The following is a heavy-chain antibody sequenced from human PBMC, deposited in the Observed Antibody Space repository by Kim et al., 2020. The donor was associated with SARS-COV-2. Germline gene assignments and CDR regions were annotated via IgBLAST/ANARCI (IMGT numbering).Heavy chain of an antibody. CDR1: GFTFSSYS. CDR3: ARELYASRIAAAGTGGY. J-gene: IGHJ4*02. D-gene: IGHD6-13*01. V-gene: IGHV3-21*01. Sequence: GGSLRLSCAASGFTFSSYSMNWVRQAPGKGLEWVSSISSSSSYIYYADSVKGRFTISRDNAKNSLYLQMNSLRAEDTAVYYCARELYASRIAAAGTGGYWGQGTLVTVSS. CDR2: ISSSSSYI.